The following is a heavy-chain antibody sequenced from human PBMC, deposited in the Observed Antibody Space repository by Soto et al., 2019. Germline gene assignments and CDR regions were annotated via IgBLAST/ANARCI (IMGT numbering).Heavy chain of an antibody. V-gene: IGHV1-58*02. CDR2: IVVASGRT. D-gene: IGHD6-19*01. CDR1: GFDFGSFG. J-gene: IGHJ3*01. Sequence: SVKVSCKASGFDFGSFGIQFLRQTRGRGLEWIGWIVVASGRTNYARQFQGRVAFSRDMSSTTAYMDLYDLKSDDTAVYFCSADRPHTAIGWPVWDQGTMVTVSS. CDR3: SADRPHTAIGWPV.